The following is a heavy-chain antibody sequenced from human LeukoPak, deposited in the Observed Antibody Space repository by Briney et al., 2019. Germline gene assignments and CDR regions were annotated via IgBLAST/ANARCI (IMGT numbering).Heavy chain of an antibody. CDR2: VSISSGTI. CDR3: ARATSTFGGVRNYFDS. D-gene: IGHD3-16*01. J-gene: IGHJ4*02. CDR1: GFTFSGHN. Sequence: PGGSLRLSCAASGFTFSGHNMNWVRQAPGKGLEWISFVSISSGTIYYADSVNGRFRISRDNAKSSLDLEMNSLRAEDTAVYYCARATSTFGGVRNYFDSWGQGTLVTVSS. V-gene: IGHV3-48*04.